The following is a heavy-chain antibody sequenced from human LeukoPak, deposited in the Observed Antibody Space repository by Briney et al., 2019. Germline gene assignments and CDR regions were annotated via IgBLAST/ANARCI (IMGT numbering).Heavy chain of an antibody. J-gene: IGHJ4*02. CDR2: IYTSGST. D-gene: IGHD6-13*01. V-gene: IGHV4-4*07. Sequence: SETLSLTCTVSGGSISSYYWSWIRQPAGKGLEWIGRIYTSGSTNYNPSLKSRVTMSVDTSKNQFSLKLSSVTAADTAVYYCARSSISRSSWSLAHDYWGQGTLVTVSS. CDR1: GGSISSYY. CDR3: ARSSISRSSWSLAHDY.